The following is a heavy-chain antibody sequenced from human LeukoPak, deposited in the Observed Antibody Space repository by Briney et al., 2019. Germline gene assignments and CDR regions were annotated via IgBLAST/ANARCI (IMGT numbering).Heavy chain of an antibody. CDR3: ARDLPSYGSGTFDY. CDR1: GFTFSSYE. Sequence: GGSLRLSCAASGFTFSSYEMNWVRQAPGEGLEWVSYISSSGSTIYYADSVKGRFTISRDNAKNSLYLQMNSLRAEDTAVYYCARDLPSYGSGTFDYWGQGTLVTVSS. J-gene: IGHJ4*02. CDR2: ISSSGSTI. D-gene: IGHD3-10*01. V-gene: IGHV3-48*03.